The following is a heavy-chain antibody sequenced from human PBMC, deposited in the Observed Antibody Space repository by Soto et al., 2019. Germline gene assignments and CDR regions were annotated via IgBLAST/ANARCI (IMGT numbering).Heavy chain of an antibody. J-gene: IGHJ4*02. CDR2: IKSKTDGGTT. Sequence: GGSLRLSCAASCFTFSNSWMNWVRQAPGKGLEWVGRIKSKTDGGTTDYAAPVKGRFTISRDDSKNTLYLQMNSLKTEDTAVYYCTTGRYSSGWYRFGYYFDYWGQGTLVTVSS. V-gene: IGHV3-15*07. D-gene: IGHD6-19*01. CDR1: CFTFSNSW. CDR3: TTGRYSSGWYRFGYYFDY.